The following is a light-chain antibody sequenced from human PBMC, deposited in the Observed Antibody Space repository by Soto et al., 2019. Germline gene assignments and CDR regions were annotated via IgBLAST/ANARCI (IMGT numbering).Light chain of an antibody. CDR3: QQRSNWPPT. CDR2: GAS. CDR1: QSVSSN. V-gene: IGKV3-15*01. J-gene: IGKJ1*01. Sequence: EIVMTQSPATLSVSPVERATLSCRASQSVSSNLAWYQQKPGQAPRLLIYGASTRATGIPARFSGSGSGTDFTLTISSLEPEDFAVYYCQQRSNWPPTFGQGTKVDIK.